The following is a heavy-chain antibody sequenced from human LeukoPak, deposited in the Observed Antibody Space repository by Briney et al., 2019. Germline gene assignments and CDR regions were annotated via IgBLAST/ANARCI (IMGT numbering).Heavy chain of an antibody. J-gene: IGHJ3*02. CDR3: ARGVEVGADAFDI. D-gene: IGHD1-26*01. V-gene: IGHV1-8*03. CDR2: MNPNSGNT. Sequence: GASVKVSCKASGYIFTKYGLHWVRQAPGQRLEWMGWMNPNSGNTGYAQKFQGRVTITRNTSISTAYMELSSLRSEDTAVYYCARGVEVGADAFDIWGQGTMVTVSS. CDR1: GYIFTKYG.